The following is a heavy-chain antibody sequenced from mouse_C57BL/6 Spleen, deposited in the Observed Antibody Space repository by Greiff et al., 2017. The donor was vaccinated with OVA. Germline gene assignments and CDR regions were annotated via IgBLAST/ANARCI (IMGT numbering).Heavy chain of an antibody. J-gene: IGHJ2*01. CDR1: GFTFSSYA. CDR2: ISDGGSYT. D-gene: IGHD1-1*02. V-gene: IGHV5-4*01. Sequence: EVHLVESGGGLVKPGGSLKLSCAASGFTFSSYAMSWFRQTPEQRLEWVATISDGGSYTYYPDNVKGRFTISRDNAKNNLYLQMSHLKSEDTAMYYCAREAFGNYFDYWGQGTTLTVSS. CDR3: AREAFGNYFDY.